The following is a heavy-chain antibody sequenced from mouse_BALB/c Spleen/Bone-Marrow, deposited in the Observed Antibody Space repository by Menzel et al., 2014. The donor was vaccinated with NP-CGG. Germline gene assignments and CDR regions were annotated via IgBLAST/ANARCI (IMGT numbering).Heavy chain of an antibody. CDR2: IDTETGGN. J-gene: IGHJ2*01. Sequence: VQVVESGAELVRPGASVTLSCKASGYTFTDYEIHWVKQTPVHGLEWIGAIDTETGGNAYNQKFKGKATLTADKSSSTAYMELRSLTSEVSAGYYCTRNWDDYFDYWGQGTTLTVSS. CDR1: GYTFTDYE. D-gene: IGHD4-1*01. V-gene: IGHV1-15*01. CDR3: TRNWDDYFDY.